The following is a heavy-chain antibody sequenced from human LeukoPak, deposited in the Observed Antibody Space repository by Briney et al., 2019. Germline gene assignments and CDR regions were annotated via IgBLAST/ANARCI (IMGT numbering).Heavy chain of an antibody. CDR3: AREGYYDSSGYGGNNWFDP. Sequence: PGGSLRLSCAASGFTFSSYEMNWVRQAPGKGLEWVANIKQDGSEKYYVDSVKGRFTISRDNAKNSLYLQMNSLRAEDTAVYYCAREGYYDSSGYGGNNWFDPWGQGTLVTVSS. CDR2: IKQDGSEK. V-gene: IGHV3-7*01. D-gene: IGHD3-22*01. J-gene: IGHJ5*02. CDR1: GFTFSSYE.